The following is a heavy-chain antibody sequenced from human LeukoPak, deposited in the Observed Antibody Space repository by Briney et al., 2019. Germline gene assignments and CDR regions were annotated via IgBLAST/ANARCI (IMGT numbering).Heavy chain of an antibody. Sequence: GRSLRLSCAASGFTFDDYTMHWVRQAPGKGLEWVSGISWNSGSIGYADSVKGRFTISRDNAKNTLYLQMNSLRAEDTAVYYCARDRGIFGVVMGDYWGQGTLVTVSS. V-gene: IGHV3-9*01. CDR2: ISWNSGSI. J-gene: IGHJ4*02. CDR1: GFTFDDYT. D-gene: IGHD3-3*01. CDR3: ARDRGIFGVVMGDY.